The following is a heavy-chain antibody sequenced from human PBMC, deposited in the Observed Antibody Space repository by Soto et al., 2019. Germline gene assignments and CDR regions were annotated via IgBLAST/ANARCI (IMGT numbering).Heavy chain of an antibody. V-gene: IGHV1-46*01. CDR2: INPSGGST. CDR1: GYTFTSCY. Sequence: ASVKVSCKASGYTFTSCYMHWVRQAPGQGLEWMGIINPSGGSTSYAQKFQGRVTMTRDTSTSTVYMELSSLRSEDTAVYYCAREETGIAVAGTHDYWGQGTLVTVSS. CDR3: AREETGIAVAGTHDY. D-gene: IGHD6-19*01. J-gene: IGHJ4*02.